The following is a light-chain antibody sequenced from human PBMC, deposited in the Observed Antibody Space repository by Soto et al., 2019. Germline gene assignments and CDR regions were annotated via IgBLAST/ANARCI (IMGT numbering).Light chain of an antibody. J-gene: IGKJ5*01. V-gene: IGKV3-20*01. CDR3: QEYDGAPIT. CDR2: DAS. Sequence: EIVLTQSPDTLSFSPGERATLSCRASQSIQSERIAWYKQKPGQAPRLVIFDASNRASGMPERFSGSGSGTDFTLTIARLEPEDFAVYYCQEYDGAPITFGLGTRLEIK. CDR1: QSIQSER.